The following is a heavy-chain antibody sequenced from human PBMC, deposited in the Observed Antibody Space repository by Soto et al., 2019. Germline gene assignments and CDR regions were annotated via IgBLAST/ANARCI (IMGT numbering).Heavy chain of an antibody. CDR3: ARDNEGLGFDY. V-gene: IGHV4-59*01. Sequence: PSETLSLTCTVSGGSISSYYWSWIRQPPGKGLEWIGYIYYSGSTNYNPSLKSRVTISVDTSKNQFSLKLSSVTAADTAVYYCARDNEGLGFDYWGQGTLVNVSS. CDR1: GGSISSYY. CDR2: IYYSGST. D-gene: IGHD2-8*01. J-gene: IGHJ4*02.